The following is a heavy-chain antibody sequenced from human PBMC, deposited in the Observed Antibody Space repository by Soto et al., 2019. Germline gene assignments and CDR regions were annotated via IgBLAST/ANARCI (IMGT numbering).Heavy chain of an antibody. V-gene: IGHV3-30-3*01. D-gene: IGHD3-22*01. J-gene: IGHJ4*02. CDR3: ARTRRDGNYERSGYHY. CDR1: GFTFSSYA. Sequence: QVQLVESGGGVVQPGRSLRLSCAASGFTFSSYAMHWVRQAPGKGLEWVAVISYDGSNKYYADSVKGRFTISRDNSKNTLYLKMKSLRAEDTAVSYCARTRRDGNYERSGYHYWGQGTLVTVSS. CDR2: ISYDGSNK.